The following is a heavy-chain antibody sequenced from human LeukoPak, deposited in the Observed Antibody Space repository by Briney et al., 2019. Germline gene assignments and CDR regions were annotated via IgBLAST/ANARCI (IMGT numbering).Heavy chain of an antibody. Sequence: ASVKVSCKASGYTFTGYYMHWVRQAPGQGLEWMGWINPNSGGTNYAQKFQGRVTMTRDTSISTAYMELSRLRSDDTAVYYCARDSYDFWSGSGSFDYWGQGTLVTVSS. V-gene: IGHV1-2*02. CDR2: INPNSGGT. CDR3: ARDSYDFWSGSGSFDY. D-gene: IGHD3-3*01. J-gene: IGHJ4*02. CDR1: GYTFTGYY.